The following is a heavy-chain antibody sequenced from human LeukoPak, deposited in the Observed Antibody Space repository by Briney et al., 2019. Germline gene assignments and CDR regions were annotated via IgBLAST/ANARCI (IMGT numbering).Heavy chain of an antibody. CDR1: GFTFSSYW. CDR2: IKQEGSEK. D-gene: IGHD3-16*02. V-gene: IGHV3-7*01. CDR3: ATHRDASYDYKSGSDRHAAIDM. J-gene: IGHJ3*02. Sequence: GGSLRLSCAASGFTFSSYWMSWVRQAPGKGLEWVANIKQEGSEKYYVDSVKGRFTISRDNAKNSLYLQMNSLRAEDTAVYYCATHRDASYDYKSGSDRHAAIDMWGQGTMVHVSS.